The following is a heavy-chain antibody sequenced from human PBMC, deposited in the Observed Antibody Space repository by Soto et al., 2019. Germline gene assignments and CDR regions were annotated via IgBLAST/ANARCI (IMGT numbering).Heavy chain of an antibody. V-gene: IGHV1-18*04. CDR1: GYTFTSYG. CDR3: ARGKNGYSSSRGRFDP. J-gene: IGHJ5*02. CDR2: ISAYNGNT. D-gene: IGHD6-13*01. Sequence: ASVKVSCKASGYTFTSYGIRWVRQAPGQGLEWMGWISAYNGNTNYAQKLQGRVTMTTDTSTSTAYMELRSLRSDETAVYYCARGKNGYSSSRGRFDPWGQGTLVTVSS.